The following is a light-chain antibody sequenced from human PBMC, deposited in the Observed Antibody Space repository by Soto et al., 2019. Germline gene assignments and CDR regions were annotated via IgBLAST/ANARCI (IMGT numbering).Light chain of an antibody. V-gene: IGLV2-14*01. CDR2: DVS. Sequence: QSVLTQPASGSGSPGQSITISCTGTSRDVGAYNYVSWYQQHPGKAPKLMIYDVSNRPSGVSNRFSGSKSGNTASLTISGLQAEDEADYYCSSYTTSANYVFGTGTKVTVL. J-gene: IGLJ1*01. CDR1: SRDVGAYNY. CDR3: SSYTTSANYV.